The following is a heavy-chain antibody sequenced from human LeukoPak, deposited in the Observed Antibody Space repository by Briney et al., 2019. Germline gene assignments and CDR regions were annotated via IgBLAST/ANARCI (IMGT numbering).Heavy chain of an antibody. Sequence: IPSETLSLTCTVSAGSISSYYWSWIRQPAGKGLEWIGRIYTSGNTNYNPSLKSRVTMSVDTSKNQFSLKLSSVTAADTAVYYCAREEFHYDSSGYYERWYFDLWGRGTLVTVSS. CDR2: IYTSGNT. CDR3: AREEFHYDSSGYYERWYFDL. V-gene: IGHV4-4*07. CDR1: AGSISSYY. J-gene: IGHJ2*01. D-gene: IGHD3-22*01.